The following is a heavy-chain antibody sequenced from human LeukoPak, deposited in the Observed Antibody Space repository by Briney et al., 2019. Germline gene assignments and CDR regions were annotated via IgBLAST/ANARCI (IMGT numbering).Heavy chain of an antibody. D-gene: IGHD3-3*01. CDR1: GFTFISYA. J-gene: IGHJ4*02. CDR2: ISGSGGST. CDR3: AKDLNVNDFWSGYRD. Sequence: GGSLRLSCAASGFTFISYAMSWVRQAPGKVLEWVSAISGSGGSTYYADSVKGRFTISGDNSKNTLYLQMNSLRAEDTAVYYCAKDLNVNDFWSGYRDWGQGTLVTVSS. V-gene: IGHV3-23*01.